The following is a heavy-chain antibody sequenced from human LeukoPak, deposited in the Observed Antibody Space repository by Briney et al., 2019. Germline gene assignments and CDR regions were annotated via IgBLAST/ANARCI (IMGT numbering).Heavy chain of an antibody. J-gene: IGHJ6*03. CDR2: IYYSGST. V-gene: IGHV4-31*03. D-gene: IGHD6-6*01. CDR3: ARWSGSVAARNYYYYMDV. Sequence: PSETLSLTCTVSGGSISSGGYYWSWIRQHPGKGLEWIGYIYYSGSTDYNPSLRTRVTISVDASRNQFSLNLSSVTAADTAVYYCARWSGSVAARNYYYYMDVWGGGTTVTVSS. CDR1: GGSISSGGYY.